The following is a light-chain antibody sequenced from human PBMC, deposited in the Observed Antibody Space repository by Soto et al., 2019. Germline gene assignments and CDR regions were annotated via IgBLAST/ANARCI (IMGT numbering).Light chain of an antibody. CDR1: QSISSW. J-gene: IGKJ1*01. CDR2: KAS. Sequence: DIQMTQSPSTLSASVGDRVTITCRASQSISSWLAWYQQKPGKAPKLLIYKASSLESGVPSRFSCSGSELEFTLTISSLQPDDFATYYCQQYNNYPLTFGQGTKVEIK. CDR3: QQYNNYPLT. V-gene: IGKV1-5*03.